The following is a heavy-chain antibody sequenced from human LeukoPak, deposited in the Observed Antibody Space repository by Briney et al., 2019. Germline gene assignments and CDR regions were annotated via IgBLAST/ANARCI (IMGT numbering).Heavy chain of an antibody. CDR1: GFTFRTYA. CDR3: AKSPKPVTAALYFDY. D-gene: IGHD2-21*02. CDR2: ITGSGTTT. J-gene: IGHJ4*02. Sequence: GGSLRLSCAASGFTFRTYAMTWVRQAPGKGLEWVSTITGSGTTTNYADSVKGRFTISRDNSKNTLFLQMNSLRAEDTALYYCAKSPKPVTAALYFDYWGQGALVTVSS. V-gene: IGHV3-23*01.